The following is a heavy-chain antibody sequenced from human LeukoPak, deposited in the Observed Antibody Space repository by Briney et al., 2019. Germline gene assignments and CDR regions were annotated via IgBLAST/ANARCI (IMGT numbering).Heavy chain of an antibody. D-gene: IGHD2-2*01. CDR3: AIQGYCSSTSCSLGAFDI. Sequence: GESLKISCKGSGCSFTSYWIGWVRQLPGKGLEWMGIIYPGDSDTRYSPSFQGQVTISADKSISTAYLQWSSLKASDTAMYYCAIQGYCSSTSCSLGAFDIWGQGTMVTVSS. CDR2: IYPGDSDT. CDR1: GCSFTSYW. J-gene: IGHJ3*02. V-gene: IGHV5-51*01.